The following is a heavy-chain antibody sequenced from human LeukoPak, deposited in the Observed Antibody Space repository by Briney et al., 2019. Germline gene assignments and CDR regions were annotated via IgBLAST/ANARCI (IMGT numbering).Heavy chain of an antibody. CDR1: GYSFTSYW. V-gene: IGHV5-51*01. Sequence: GESLKISCKGSGYSFTSYWVGWVRQMPGKGLEWMGVIYPGDSDTRYSPSFQGQVTISADKSISTAYLQWSSLKASDTAMYYCARRTRTRRSHDSSGYHYWGQGTLVTVSS. CDR2: IYPGDSDT. J-gene: IGHJ4*02. CDR3: ARRTRTRRSHDSSGYHY. D-gene: IGHD3-22*01.